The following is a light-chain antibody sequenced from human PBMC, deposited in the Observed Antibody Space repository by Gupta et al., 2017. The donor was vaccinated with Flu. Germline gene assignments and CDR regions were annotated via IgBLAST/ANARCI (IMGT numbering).Light chain of an antibody. CDR2: EDN. CDR1: TSNIGNNY. J-gene: IGLJ3*02. CDR3: GTWDSRLGAWV. V-gene: IGLV1-51*02. Sequence: TSNIGNNYVAWYQQFPGAAPNLVIYEDNKRPSGIPDRFSGSKSDTSATLGITGLQTGDEADYCCGTWDSRLGAWVFGGGTKLTVL.